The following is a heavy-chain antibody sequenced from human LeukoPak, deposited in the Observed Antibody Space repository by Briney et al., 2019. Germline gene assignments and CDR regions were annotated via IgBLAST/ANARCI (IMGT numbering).Heavy chain of an antibody. D-gene: IGHD2-2*02. CDR2: ISAYNGNT. Sequence: ASVKVSCKASGYTFTSYGISWVRQAPGQGLEWMGWISAYNGNTNYAQKLQGRVTMTTDTSTSTAYMELRSLRSEDTAVYYCARDLGRVNYTPAYMDVWGKGTTVTVSS. V-gene: IGHV1-18*01. CDR3: ARDLGRVNYTPAYMDV. J-gene: IGHJ6*03. CDR1: GYTFTSYG.